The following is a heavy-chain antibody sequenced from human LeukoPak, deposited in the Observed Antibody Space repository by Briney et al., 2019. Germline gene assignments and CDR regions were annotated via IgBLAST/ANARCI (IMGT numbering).Heavy chain of an antibody. CDR1: GFTFSSYW. D-gene: IGHD5-18*01. Sequence: PGGSLRLSCAASGFTFSSYWMHWVRQAPGKGLVWVSRINSDGSSTSYADSVKGRFTISRDNAKNSLYLQMNSLRAEDTAVYYCAREYSYGCFDYWGQGTLVTVSS. CDR3: AREYSYGCFDY. J-gene: IGHJ4*02. V-gene: IGHV3-74*01. CDR2: INSDGSST.